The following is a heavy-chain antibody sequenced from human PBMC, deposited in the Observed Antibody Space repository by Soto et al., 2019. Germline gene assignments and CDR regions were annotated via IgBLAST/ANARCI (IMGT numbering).Heavy chain of an antibody. CDR3: AKDRHYSSGWYSSDAFDI. Sequence: QVQLVESGGGVVQPGRSLRLSCAASGFTFSSYGMHWVRQAPGKGLEWVAVISYDGSNKYYADSVKGRFTISRDNSKNTLYLQMKSLRAEDTAVYYCAKDRHYSSGWYSSDAFDIWGQGTMVTVSS. CDR2: ISYDGSNK. J-gene: IGHJ3*02. D-gene: IGHD6-19*01. V-gene: IGHV3-30*18. CDR1: GFTFSSYG.